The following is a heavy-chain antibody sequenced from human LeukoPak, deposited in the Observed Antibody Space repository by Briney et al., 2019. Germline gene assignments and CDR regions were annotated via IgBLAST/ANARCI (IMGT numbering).Heavy chain of an antibody. V-gene: IGHV3-48*01. CDR1: GFTFSSYS. CDR3: ARTGRAFITTTYGMDV. J-gene: IGHJ6*02. D-gene: IGHD3-22*01. Sequence: GGSLRLSCAASGFTFSSYSMNWVRQAPGKGLEWVSYISSSSSTIYYADSVKGRFTISRDNSKNTLYLQMNSLGAEDTAVYYCARTGRAFITTTYGMDVWGQGTTVTVSS. CDR2: ISSSSSTI.